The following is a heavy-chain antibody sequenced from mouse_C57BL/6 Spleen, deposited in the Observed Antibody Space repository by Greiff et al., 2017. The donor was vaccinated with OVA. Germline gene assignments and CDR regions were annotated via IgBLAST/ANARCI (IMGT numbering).Heavy chain of an antibody. CDR2: IWGDGST. Sequence: VMLVESGPGLVAPSQSLSITCTVSGFSLTSYGVSWVRQPPGKGLEWLGVIWGDGSTNTHSALISRLSISKDNSTCQGCLKLNSLQTDDTATYYCAKPHGNLGYFDVWGTGTTVTVSS. D-gene: IGHD2-1*01. V-gene: IGHV2-3*01. CDR3: AKPHGNLGYFDV. J-gene: IGHJ1*03. CDR1: GFSLTSYG.